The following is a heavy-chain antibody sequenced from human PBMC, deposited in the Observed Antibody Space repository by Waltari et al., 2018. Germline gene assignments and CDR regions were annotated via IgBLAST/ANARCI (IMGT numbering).Heavy chain of an antibody. CDR1: GGSFSGYY. J-gene: IGHJ5*02. CDR3: ARTYTASTIWSWFDP. Sequence: QVQLQQWGAGLLKPSETLSLTCAVYGGSFSGYYWSWIRQPPGKGLEWIGEINHSVSTNYNPSLTSRVTISVDTSKNQFSLKLRSVPAADTAVYYCARTYTASTIWSWFDPWGQGTLVTVSS. V-gene: IGHV4-34*01. D-gene: IGHD3-3*01. CDR2: INHSVST.